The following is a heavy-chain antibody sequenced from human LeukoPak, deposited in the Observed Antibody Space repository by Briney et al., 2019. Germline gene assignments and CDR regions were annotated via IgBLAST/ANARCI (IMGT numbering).Heavy chain of an antibody. CDR3: ASDPDLRRGYDGEGY. D-gene: IGHD5-12*01. J-gene: IGHJ4*02. V-gene: IGHV3-7*05. CDR2: IKQDGSEK. Sequence: PGGSLRHTCPATGFTLSRYRMDWFRQAPGKGLEWVANIKQDGSEKNYVDSVKGRFTISRDNAKNSLYLQMASLRAEDTAVHYCASDPDLRRGYDGEGYWRQGTLVTVSS. CDR1: GFTLSRYR.